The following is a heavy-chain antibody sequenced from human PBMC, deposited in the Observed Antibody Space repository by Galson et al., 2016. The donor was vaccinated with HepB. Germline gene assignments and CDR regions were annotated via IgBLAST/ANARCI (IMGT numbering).Heavy chain of an antibody. J-gene: IGHJ6*02. CDR3: AREAIAAPGKGGYHYYGMDV. V-gene: IGHV4-61*01. CDR2: IYYSGST. D-gene: IGHD6-13*01. CDR1: GGSVSSANYY. Sequence: ETLSLTCTVSGGSVSSANYYWSWIRQPPGKGLEWLGYIYYSGSTNFNPSLKSRVTISLDTSKNQFSLKLRSVTAADTAVYYCAREAIAAPGKGGYHYYGMDVWGQGTTVTVSS.